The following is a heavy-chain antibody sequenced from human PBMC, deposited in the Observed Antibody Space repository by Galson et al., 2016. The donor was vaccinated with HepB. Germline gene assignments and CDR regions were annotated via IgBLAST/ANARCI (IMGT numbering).Heavy chain of an antibody. CDR2: ISWSGNSI. V-gene: IGHV3-9*01. D-gene: IGHD1-26*01. CDR1: GFGFGDFA. J-gene: IGHJ4*02. CDR3: VKDNWEREAGIGGYFDL. Sequence: SLRLSCAASGFGFGDFAMHWVRQAPGKGLEWVSGISWSGNSIAYADPVKGRFTISRDDAKNSLFLQMRNLRPEDAAFYYCVKDNWEREAGIGGYFDLWGQGTLVTVSS.